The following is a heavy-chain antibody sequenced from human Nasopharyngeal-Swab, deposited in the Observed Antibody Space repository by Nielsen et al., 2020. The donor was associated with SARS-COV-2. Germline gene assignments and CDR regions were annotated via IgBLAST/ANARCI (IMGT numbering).Heavy chain of an antibody. V-gene: IGHV3-7*01. Sequence: GGSVSISGAASGFTFSSYWMSWVRQAPGKELEWVANIKQDGSEKYYVDSVKGRFTISRDNAKNSLYLQMNSLRAEDTAVYYCARGYSSPDVWGKGTTVTGSS. J-gene: IGHJ6*04. D-gene: IGHD6-13*01. CDR3: ARGYSSPDV. CDR1: GFTFSSYW. CDR2: IKQDGSEK.